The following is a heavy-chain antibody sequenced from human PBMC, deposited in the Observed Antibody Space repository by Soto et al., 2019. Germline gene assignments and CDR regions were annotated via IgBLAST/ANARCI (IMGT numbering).Heavy chain of an antibody. Sequence: QVQLQESGPGLVKPSETLSLSCTVSGDSITSSEYYWSWIRQSPGKGLEWIGYISYSGGTYYNPSLRGRISMSVDTSKNQFSLMLNSLTAADTAVYYWARGGGLLWLPAFDTWGQGTPVTVSS. CDR3: ARGGGLLWLPAFDT. CDR2: ISYSGGT. D-gene: IGHD3-16*01. J-gene: IGHJ5*02. V-gene: IGHV4-30-4*01. CDR1: GDSITSSEYY.